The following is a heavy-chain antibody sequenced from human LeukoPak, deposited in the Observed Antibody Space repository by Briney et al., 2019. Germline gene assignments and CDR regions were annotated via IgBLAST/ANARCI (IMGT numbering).Heavy chain of an antibody. CDR3: ARPGIYGDYEYYFDY. CDR1: GYTFTSYY. V-gene: IGHV1-46*01. Sequence: ASVKVSCKASGYTFTSYYMHWVRQAPGQGLEWMGIIDPSGGSTSYAQKFQGRVTMTRDTSTSTVYMELSSLRSEDTAVYYCARPGIYGDYEYYFDYWGQGTLVIVSS. D-gene: IGHD4-17*01. J-gene: IGHJ4*02. CDR2: IDPSGGST.